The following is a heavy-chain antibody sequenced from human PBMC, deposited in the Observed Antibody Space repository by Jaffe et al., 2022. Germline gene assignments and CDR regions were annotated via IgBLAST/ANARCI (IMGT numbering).Heavy chain of an antibody. Sequence: EMQLLESGGGSVQPGGSLRLSCAASGFTFFTHAISWVRQGPAKGLQWVAAISGKGDKKYYADSVRGRFTISRDNSQDTLYLQMDSLRVDDTGIYYCAKVLLGDYDFWRGNDASDLWGQGTTVTVSS. D-gene: IGHD3-3*01. J-gene: IGHJ3*01. V-gene: IGHV3-23*01. CDR2: ISGKGDKK. CDR1: GFTFFTHA. CDR3: AKVLLGDYDFWRGNDASDL.